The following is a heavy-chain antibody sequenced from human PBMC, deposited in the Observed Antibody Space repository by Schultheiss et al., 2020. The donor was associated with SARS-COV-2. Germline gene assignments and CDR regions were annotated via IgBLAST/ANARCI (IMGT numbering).Heavy chain of an antibody. CDR3: ASGPSRGWARIVVVPAALDY. Sequence: GGSLRLSCAASGFTFSDYYMSWIRQAPGKGLEWVSYISSSGSTIYYADSVKGRFTISRDNAKNSLYLQMNSLRAEDTAVYYCASGPSRGWARIVVVPAALDYWGQGTLVTVSS. CDR2: ISSSGSTI. CDR1: GFTFSDYY. D-gene: IGHD2-2*01. J-gene: IGHJ4*02. V-gene: IGHV3-11*01.